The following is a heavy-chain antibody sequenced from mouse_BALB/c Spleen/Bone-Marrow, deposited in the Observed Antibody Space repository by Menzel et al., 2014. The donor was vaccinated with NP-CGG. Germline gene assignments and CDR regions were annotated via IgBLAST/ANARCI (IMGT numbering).Heavy chain of an antibody. CDR1: GFTFSSYG. Sequence: EVQLQESGGDLVKPGGSLKLSCAASGFTFSSYGMSWVRQTPDKRLEWVATISSRGGYTFYPDSVKGRFTISRDNAKNTLYLQMSSLKSEDTAIYYCSRRSDYDYFDYWGQGTTLTVSS. J-gene: IGHJ2*01. V-gene: IGHV5-6*01. CDR2: ISSRGGYT. CDR3: SRRSDYDYFDY. D-gene: IGHD2-4*01.